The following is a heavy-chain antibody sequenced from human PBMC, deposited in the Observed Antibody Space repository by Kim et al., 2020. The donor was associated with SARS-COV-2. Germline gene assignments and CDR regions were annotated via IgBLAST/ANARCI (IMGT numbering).Heavy chain of an antibody. J-gene: IGHJ4*02. V-gene: IGHV3-23*01. CDR3: ANNWNADN. D-gene: IGHD1-1*01. Sequence: GGSLRLSCAASGFRFSSYAMTWVRQAPGKGLEWVSVISDSGSGTYYADSVKGRFTISRDNSKNMLYLQMNSLGVEDTAVYYCANNWNADNWGQGTLVTVSS. CDR1: GFRFSSYA. CDR2: ISDSGSGT.